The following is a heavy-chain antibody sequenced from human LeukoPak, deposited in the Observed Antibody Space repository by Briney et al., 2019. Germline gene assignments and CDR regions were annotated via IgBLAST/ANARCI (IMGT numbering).Heavy chain of an antibody. J-gene: IGHJ4*02. CDR3: ARATLTKFGPNYDSSGYYLY. V-gene: IGHV1-69*05. CDR1: GYTFTSYG. D-gene: IGHD3-22*01. CDR2: IIPIFGTA. Sequence: GASVKVSCKASGYTFTSYGISWVRQAPGQGLGLMGGIIPIFGTANYSQKFQGRVTITTDESTSTAYMELSSMRSEDTAVYYCARATLTKFGPNYDSSGYYLYWGQGTLVTVSS.